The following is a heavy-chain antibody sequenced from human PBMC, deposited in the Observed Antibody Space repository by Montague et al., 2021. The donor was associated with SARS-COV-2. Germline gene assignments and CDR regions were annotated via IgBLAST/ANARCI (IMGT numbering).Heavy chain of an antibody. V-gene: IGHV4-34*01. CDR1: GGSFSSYY. CDR2: INHSGGS. CDR3: ARLAYCGADCFSGWEILFDS. Sequence: SETLSLTCAVSGGSFSSYYWSWIRQPPGKGLEWIAEINHSGGSNYNPSLKSRVTMSVDTSKNQFSLKLNSVTVADTAVYYCARLAYCGADCFSGWEILFDSGGQGTLVTVAS. D-gene: IGHD2-21*02. J-gene: IGHJ4*02.